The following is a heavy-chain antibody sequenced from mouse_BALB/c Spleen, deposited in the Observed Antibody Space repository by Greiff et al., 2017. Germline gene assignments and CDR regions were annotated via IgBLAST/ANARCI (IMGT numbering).Heavy chain of an antibody. Sequence: QVQLQQSGAELVRPGSSVKISCKASGYAFSSYWMNWVKQRPGQGLEWIGQIYPGDGDTNYNGKFKGKATLTADKSSSTAYMQLSSLTSEDSAVYFCARYKYGYPAWFAYWGQGTLVTVSA. D-gene: IGHD1-2*01. CDR3: ARYKYGYPAWFAY. CDR1: GYAFSSYW. CDR2: IYPGDGDT. V-gene: IGHV1-80*01. J-gene: IGHJ3*01.